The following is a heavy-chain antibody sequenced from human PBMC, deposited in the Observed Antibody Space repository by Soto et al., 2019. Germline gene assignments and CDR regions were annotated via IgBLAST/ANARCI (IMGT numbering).Heavy chain of an antibody. D-gene: IGHD3-10*01. CDR3: ELPIRT. CDR2: ISYDGSNK. J-gene: IGHJ5*02. Sequence: GGSLRLSCAASGFTFSSYGMHWVRQAPGKGLEWVAVISYDGSNKYYADSVKGRFTISRDNSKNTLYLQMNSLRAEDTAVYYCELPIRTWGQGTLVTVSS. V-gene: IGHV3-30*03. CDR1: GFTFSSYG.